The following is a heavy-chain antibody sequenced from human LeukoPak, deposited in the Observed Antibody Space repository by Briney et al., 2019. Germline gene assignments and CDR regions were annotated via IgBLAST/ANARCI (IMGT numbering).Heavy chain of an antibody. CDR2: ISAYNGNT. CDR3: ARDANERYYDFWSGYLRGYYYYYMDV. J-gene: IGHJ6*03. Sequence: ASVKVSRKASGYTFTSYGISRVRQAPGQGLEWMGWISAYNGNTNYAQKLQGRVTMATDTSTSTAYMELRSLRSDDTAVYYCARDANERYYDFWSGYLRGYYYYYMDVWGKGTTVTVSS. CDR1: GYTFTSYG. V-gene: IGHV1-18*01. D-gene: IGHD3-3*01.